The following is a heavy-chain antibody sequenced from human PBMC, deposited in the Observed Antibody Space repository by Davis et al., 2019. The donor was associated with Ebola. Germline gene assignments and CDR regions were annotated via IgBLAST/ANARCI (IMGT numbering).Heavy chain of an antibody. CDR2: IIPIFGTA. CDR1: GGTFSSYA. Sequence: SVKVSCKASGGTFSSYAISWVRQAHGQGLEWMGGIIPIFGTANYAQKFQGRVTITADESTSTAYMELSSLRSEDTAVYYCARESYCSGGSCSYDYWGQGTLVTVSS. J-gene: IGHJ4*02. V-gene: IGHV1-69*13. CDR3: ARESYCSGGSCSYDY. D-gene: IGHD2-15*01.